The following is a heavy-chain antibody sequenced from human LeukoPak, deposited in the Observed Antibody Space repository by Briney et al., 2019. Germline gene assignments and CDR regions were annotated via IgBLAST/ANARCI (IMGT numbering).Heavy chain of an antibody. Sequence: PSETLSLTCSVSGGSTSTSTSYWGWVRQPPGKGLEWIGSIHYSGNTYKNPSLKSRVTISMDTSRSQFSLKVTSLTAADSAVYFCARESSSSRYFMDVWGRGTTVTVSS. CDR1: GGSTSTSTSY. CDR3: ARESSSSRYFMDV. D-gene: IGHD6-6*01. CDR2: IHYSGNT. J-gene: IGHJ6*03. V-gene: IGHV4-39*07.